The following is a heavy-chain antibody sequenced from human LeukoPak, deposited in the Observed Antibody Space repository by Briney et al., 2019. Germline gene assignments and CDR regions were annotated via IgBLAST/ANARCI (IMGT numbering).Heavy chain of an antibody. D-gene: IGHD1-1*01. J-gene: IGHJ5*02. CDR2: IKQDGSEK. Sequence: GGSLRLSCAASGFTFSSYWMSWVRQAPGKGLEWVANIKQDGSEKYYVDSVKGRFTISRDNAKNSLYLQMNSLRAEDTAVYYCARVGGVPADWFDPWGQGTLVTVAS. CDR3: ARVGGVPADWFDP. CDR1: GFTFSSYW. V-gene: IGHV3-7*01.